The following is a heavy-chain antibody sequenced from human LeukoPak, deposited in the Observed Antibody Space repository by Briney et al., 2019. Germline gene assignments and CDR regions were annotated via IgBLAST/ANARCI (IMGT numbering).Heavy chain of an antibody. J-gene: IGHJ3*02. V-gene: IGHV3-11*01. Sequence: PGGSLRLSCAASGFTFSDYYMSWIRQAPGKGLEWGSYISSSGSTIYYADSVKGRFTISRDNAKNSLYLQMNSLRAEDTAVYYCARDCSSTSCYDAFDIWGQGTMVTVSS. CDR3: ARDCSSTSCYDAFDI. D-gene: IGHD2-2*01. CDR2: ISSSGSTI. CDR1: GFTFSDYY.